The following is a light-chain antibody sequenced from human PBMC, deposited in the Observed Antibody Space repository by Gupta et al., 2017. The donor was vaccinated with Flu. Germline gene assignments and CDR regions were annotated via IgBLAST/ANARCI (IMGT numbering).Light chain of an antibody. V-gene: IGKV1-33*01. CDR1: QDITRY. CDR3: QQYDILPLT. CDR2: DAT. Sequence: PSSLSASVGDRVTITCRASQDITRYLNWYQQKPGKAPKLLIYDATNLQAGVPSRFSGSASGTEFTLTISSLQPEDLATYYCQQYDILPLTYGGGTRV. J-gene: IGKJ4*01.